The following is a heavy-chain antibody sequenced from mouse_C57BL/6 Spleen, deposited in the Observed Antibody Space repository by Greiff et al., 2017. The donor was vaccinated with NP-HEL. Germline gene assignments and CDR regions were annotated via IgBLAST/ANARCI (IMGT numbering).Heavy chain of an antibody. CDR2: ISDGGSYP. CDR1: GFTFSSYA. J-gene: IGHJ2*01. D-gene: IGHD4-1*01. V-gene: IGHV5-4*03. Sequence: EVKLVESGGGLVKPGGSLKLSCAASGFTFSSYAMSWVRQTPEQRLEWVATISDGGSYPYYPDTVKGRFPISRDNAKNNLYLQMSHLKSEDTAMYYCARGLGRGPCDYWGQGTTLTVSS. CDR3: ARGLGRGPCDY.